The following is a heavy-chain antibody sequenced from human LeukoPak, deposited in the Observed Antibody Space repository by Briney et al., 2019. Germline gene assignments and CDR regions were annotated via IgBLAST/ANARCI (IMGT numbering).Heavy chain of an antibody. CDR1: GGPFSGYY. CDR3: ARLRDKYYDILTGSVNWFDP. J-gene: IGHJ5*02. D-gene: IGHD3-9*01. V-gene: IGHV4-34*01. CDR2: INHSGST. Sequence: MPSETLSLTCAVYGGPFSGYYWSWIRQPPGKGLEWIGEINHSGSTNYNPSLKSRVTISVDTSKNQFSLKLSSVTAADTAVYYCARLRDKYYDILTGSVNWFDPWGQGTLVTVSS.